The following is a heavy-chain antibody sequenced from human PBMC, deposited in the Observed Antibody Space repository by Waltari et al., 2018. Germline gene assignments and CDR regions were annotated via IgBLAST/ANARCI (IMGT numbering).Heavy chain of an antibody. D-gene: IGHD1-26*01. Sequence: QVQLQESGPGLVKPSETLSLTCAVSGYSISSGYYWGWIRQPPGKGLEWLGSIYHSGRTDAGPALKSRVTMSGATAKNQFSLKVGSVTAADTAVYYCARLIGGGRSELPRDAFDIWGQGTMVTVSS. CDR1: GYSISSGYY. CDR3: ARLIGGGRSELPRDAFDI. V-gene: IGHV4-38-2*01. CDR2: IYHSGRT. J-gene: IGHJ3*02.